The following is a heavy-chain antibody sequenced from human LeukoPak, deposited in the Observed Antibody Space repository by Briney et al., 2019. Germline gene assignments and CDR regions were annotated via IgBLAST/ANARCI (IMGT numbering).Heavy chain of an antibody. CDR1: GFTFSSYS. Sequence: PGGSLRLSCAASGFTFSSYSMNWVRQAPGKGLEWVSSISSSSSYIYYADSVKGRFTISRDNAKNSLYLQMNSLRAEDTAVYYCAKNYYDSSGLFDCWGQGTLVTVSS. D-gene: IGHD3-22*01. CDR2: ISSSSSYI. V-gene: IGHV3-21*01. CDR3: AKNYYDSSGLFDC. J-gene: IGHJ4*02.